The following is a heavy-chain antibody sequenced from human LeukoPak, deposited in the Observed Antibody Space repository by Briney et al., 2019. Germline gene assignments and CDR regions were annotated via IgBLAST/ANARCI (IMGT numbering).Heavy chain of an antibody. D-gene: IGHD4-17*01. CDR3: ATTTTVTTGVVDY. Sequence: SQTLSLTCTVSGGSISSGGYYWSWIRQPPGKGLEWIGYIYHSGSTYYNPSLKSRVTISVDRSKNQFSLKLSSVTAADTAVYYCATTTTVTTGVVDYWGQGTLVTVSS. V-gene: IGHV4-30-2*01. CDR2: IYHSGST. J-gene: IGHJ4*02. CDR1: GGSISSGGYY.